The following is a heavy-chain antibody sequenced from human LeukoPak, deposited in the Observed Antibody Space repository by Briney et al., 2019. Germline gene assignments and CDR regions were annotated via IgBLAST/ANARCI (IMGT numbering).Heavy chain of an antibody. Sequence: GGSLRLSCTASGFTFGSYWMSWARQAPGKGLEWVANIKEDGSEKYYVDSVKGRFTISRDNAENSLYLQMNSLRAEDTAVYYCARGPAGPDYWGQGTLVTVSS. CDR3: ARGPAGPDY. V-gene: IGHV3-7*01. CDR1: GFTFGSYW. J-gene: IGHJ4*02. D-gene: IGHD6-13*01. CDR2: IKEDGSEK.